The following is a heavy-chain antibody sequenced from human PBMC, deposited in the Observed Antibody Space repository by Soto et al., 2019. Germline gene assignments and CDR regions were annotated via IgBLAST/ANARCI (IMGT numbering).Heavy chain of an antibody. D-gene: IGHD3-22*01. CDR2: ISYNGDNK. CDR3: ARDRDYFDIRYFDY. CDR1: DFTFSSYA. Sequence: QVQLVESGGGVVQPGRSLRLSCVGSDFTFSSYAMHWVRQAPGKGLEWVAVISYNGDNKYYADSVKGRFTISRDNSXHTLYLQMNSLRAEDTAVYYCARDRDYFDIRYFDYWGQGTLVTVSS. V-gene: IGHV3-30-3*01. J-gene: IGHJ4*02.